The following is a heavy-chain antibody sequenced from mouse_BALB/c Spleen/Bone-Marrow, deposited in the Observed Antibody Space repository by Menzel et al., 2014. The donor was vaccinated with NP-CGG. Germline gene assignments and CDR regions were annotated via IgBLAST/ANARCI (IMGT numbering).Heavy chain of an antibody. J-gene: IGHJ4*01. Sequence: DVKLVESGGGLVKPGGSLKLSCAASGFAFSSYDKSWVRQTPEKRLEWVAYISSGGGSTYYPDTVKGRFTISRDNAKNTLYLQMSSLKSEDTAMYYCARTTPYAMDYWGQGTSVTVSS. V-gene: IGHV5-12-1*01. D-gene: IGHD5-5*01. CDR1: GFAFSSYD. CDR2: ISSGGGST. CDR3: ARTTPYAMDY.